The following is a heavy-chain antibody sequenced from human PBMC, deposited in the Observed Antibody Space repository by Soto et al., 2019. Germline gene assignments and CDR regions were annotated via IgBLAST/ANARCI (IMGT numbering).Heavy chain of an antibody. CDR1: GFTFGTYS. V-gene: IGHV3-21*01. CDR2: ITRGGET. D-gene: IGHD2-21*02. CDR3: AREETAWPLAYGLDV. J-gene: IGHJ6*02. Sequence: GGSLRLSCVASGFTFGTYSMHWVRQAPGKGLEWVSSITRGGETYYAESVKGRLTISRDYAKNSVSLQMNSLRVEDTAVYYCAREETAWPLAYGLDVWGQGTTVTVSS.